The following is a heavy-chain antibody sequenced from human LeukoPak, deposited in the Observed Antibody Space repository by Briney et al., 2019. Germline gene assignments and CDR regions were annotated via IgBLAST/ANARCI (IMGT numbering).Heavy chain of an antibody. D-gene: IGHD3-10*01. CDR1: GGSISSYY. CDR3: ARAIWFGELGGWFDP. Sequence: SETLSLTCTVSGGSISSYYWSWIRQPPGKGLEWIGYIYYSGSTYYNPSLKSRVNISVDTSKNQFSLKLSSVTAADTAVYYCARAIWFGELGGWFDPWGQGTLVTVSS. J-gene: IGHJ5*02. V-gene: IGHV4-59*06. CDR2: IYYSGST.